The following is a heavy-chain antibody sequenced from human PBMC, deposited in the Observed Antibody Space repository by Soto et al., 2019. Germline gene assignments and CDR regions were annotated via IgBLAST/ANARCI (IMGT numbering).Heavy chain of an antibody. CDR3: VKVLARGVGVPRFYFDS. J-gene: IGHJ4*02. D-gene: IGHD2-2*01. V-gene: IGHV3-53*01. CDR2: IYSGGTT. Sequence: GGSLRLSCSASGFTVDSTYMNWVRQAPGKGLEWVSVIYSGGTTYYADSVRGRFTISRDNAKNTLYLHVNSLRAEDTAVYYCVKVLARGVGVPRFYFDSWGQGALVTVSS. CDR1: GFTVDSTY.